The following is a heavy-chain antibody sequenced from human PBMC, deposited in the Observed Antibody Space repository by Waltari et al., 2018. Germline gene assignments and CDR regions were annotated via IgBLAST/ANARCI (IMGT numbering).Heavy chain of an antibody. D-gene: IGHD6-19*01. J-gene: IGHJ4*02. CDR2: IYHSGST. V-gene: IGHV4-38-2*01. Sequence: QVQLQESGPGLVKPSETLSLTCAVSGYSISSGYYWCWIRQPPGKGLEWIGSIYHSGSTYYNPSLKSRVTISVDTSISTAYMELSRLRSDDTAVYYCARVDSSGWPKFDYWGQGTLVTVSS. CDR1: GYSISSGYY. CDR3: ARVDSSGWPKFDY.